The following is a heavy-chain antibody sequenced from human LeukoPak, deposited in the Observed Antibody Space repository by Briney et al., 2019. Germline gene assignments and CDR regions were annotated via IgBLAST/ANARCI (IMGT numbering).Heavy chain of an antibody. CDR3: ARDLGYSSSNWFDP. J-gene: IGHJ5*02. CDR1: GYTFTGYY. D-gene: IGHD6-6*01. V-gene: IGHV1-2*02. Sequence: ASVKVSCKASGYTFTGYYMHWVRQAPGQGLEWVGWINPNSGGTNYAQKFQGRVTMTRDTSISTAYMELSRLRSDDTAVYYCARDLGYSSSNWFDPWGQGTLVTVSS. CDR2: INPNSGGT.